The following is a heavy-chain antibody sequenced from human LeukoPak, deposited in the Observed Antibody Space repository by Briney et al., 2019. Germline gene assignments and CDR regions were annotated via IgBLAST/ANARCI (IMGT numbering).Heavy chain of an antibody. V-gene: IGHV4-34*01. D-gene: IGHD5-18*01. J-gene: IGHJ3*01. CDR3: ARGGRQLWSSIDAFDV. CDR2: INHSGST. CDR1: GGSFSGYY. Sequence: SETLSLTCAVYGGSFSGYYWSWIRQPPGKGLEWIGEINHSGSTNYNPSLKSRVTISVDTSKNQFSLKLSSVTAADTAVYYCARGGRQLWSSIDAFDVWGQGTMVTVSS.